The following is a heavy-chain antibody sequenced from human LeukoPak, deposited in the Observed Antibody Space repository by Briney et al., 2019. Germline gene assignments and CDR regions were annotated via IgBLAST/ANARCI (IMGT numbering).Heavy chain of an antibody. CDR1: GGSISGYY. Sequence: SETLSLTCTVSGGSISGYYWSWIRQPPGKGLEWSGYIYYSGSTNYNPSLKSRVTVLVDTSKNQFSLKLRSGTAAETAVYYCARHKAPFFGNYTDWFDPWGQGTLVTVSS. V-gene: IGHV4-59*08. D-gene: IGHD3-3*01. CDR3: ARHKAPFFGNYTDWFDP. CDR2: IYYSGST. J-gene: IGHJ5*02.